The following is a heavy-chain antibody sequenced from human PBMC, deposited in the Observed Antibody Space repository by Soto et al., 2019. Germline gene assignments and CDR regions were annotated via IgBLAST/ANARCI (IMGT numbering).Heavy chain of an antibody. J-gene: IGHJ4*02. Sequence: EVQLLESGGGVVQPGGSLRLSCADSGFTFTNYAMNWVRHSPGEGLEWVASVIGTGIDTYSAASLKGRFTISRHNSRNTMYLEMNRLRAEATAMYHCAKATRGQCIGAHVYAVDFWGQGILVTVS. CDR1: GFTFTNYA. CDR2: VIGTGIDT. D-gene: IGHD3-16*01. V-gene: IGHV3-23*01. CDR3: AKATRGQCIGAHVYAVDF.